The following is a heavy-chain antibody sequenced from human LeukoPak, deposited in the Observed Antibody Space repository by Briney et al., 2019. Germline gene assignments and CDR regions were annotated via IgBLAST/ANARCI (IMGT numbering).Heavy chain of an antibody. V-gene: IGHV4-34*01. Sequence: PSETLSLTCAVYDGSFSGYYWSWIRQPPGKGLEWIGEINHSGSTNYNPSLKSRVTISVDTSKNQFSLKLSSVTAADTAVYYCARFGYCSSTSCYGPYYPMDVWGKGTTVTVSS. J-gene: IGHJ6*04. CDR3: ARFGYCSSTSCYGPYYPMDV. CDR1: DGSFSGYY. CDR2: INHSGST. D-gene: IGHD2-2*01.